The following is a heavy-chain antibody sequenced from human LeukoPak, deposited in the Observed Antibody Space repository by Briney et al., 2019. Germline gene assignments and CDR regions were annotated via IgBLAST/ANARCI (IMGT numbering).Heavy chain of an antibody. CDR1: GFTFDDYA. D-gene: IGHD3-22*01. V-gene: IGHV3-9*01. Sequence: GRSLRLSCVASGFTFDDYAMHWVRQAPGKGLEWVAGINWNSVSAVYADSLKDRLTISRDNAKNSLFLQMNSLKTEDTAFYYCAKGARSSSGYTTDWGQGILVTVSS. CDR2: INWNSVSA. CDR3: AKGARSSSGYTTD. J-gene: IGHJ4*02.